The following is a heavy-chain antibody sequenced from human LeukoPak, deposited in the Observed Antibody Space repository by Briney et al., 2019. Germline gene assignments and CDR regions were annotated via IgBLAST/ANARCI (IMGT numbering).Heavy chain of an antibody. CDR1: GFTFSSHA. V-gene: IGHV3-23*01. J-gene: IGHJ6*03. CDR2: VSGSGDNT. CDR3: ACTAYYYYYLDV. D-gene: IGHD5-18*01. Sequence: GGSLRLPCAASGFTFSSHAMSWVRQAPGEGLEWVSAVSGSGDNTYYADSVKGRFTISRDNSKNTLYLHMSSLRAEDTAVYYCACTAYYYYYLDVWGKGTTVTVSS.